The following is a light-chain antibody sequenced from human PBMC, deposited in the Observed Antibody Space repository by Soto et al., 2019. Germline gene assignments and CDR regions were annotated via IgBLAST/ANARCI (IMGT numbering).Light chain of an antibody. V-gene: IGKV3-11*01. CDR3: QQRSSWLS. Sequence: EIVLTQSPATLSLSPGERATLSCRASQSIGTYLAWYQQKPGQAPRLLIYDASHRATGIPVKFSGSGSGTDFTLTISSLAPEDFAVYYCQQRSSWLSFGGGTKVVI. CDR2: DAS. J-gene: IGKJ4*01. CDR1: QSIGTY.